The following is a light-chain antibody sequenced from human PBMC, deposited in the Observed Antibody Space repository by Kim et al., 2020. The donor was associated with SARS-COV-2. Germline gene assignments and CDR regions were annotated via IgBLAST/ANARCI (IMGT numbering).Light chain of an antibody. CDR2: DAS. CDR3: QQRSNWLT. Sequence: SLSPGERATLSYRASQSVSSYLAWYQQKPGQAPRLLIYDASNGATGIPARFSGSGSGTDFTLAISSLEPEDFAVYYCQQRSNWLTFGGGTKVDIK. CDR1: QSVSSY. J-gene: IGKJ4*01. V-gene: IGKV3-11*01.